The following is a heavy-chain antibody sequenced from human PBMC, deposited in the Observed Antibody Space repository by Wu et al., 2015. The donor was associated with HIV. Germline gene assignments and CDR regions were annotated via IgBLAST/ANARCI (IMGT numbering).Heavy chain of an antibody. D-gene: IGHD4-23*01. V-gene: IGHV1-69*12. CDR1: GGSFSSYA. Sequence: QVQLVQSGAEVKKPGSSVKVSCKASGGSFSSYAITWVRQAPGQGPEWMGGIIPIFGTTNYAQKFQGRVTITADESTSTAYMELSSLRSEDTAVYYCARSTVVTPEGYFQHWGQGTLVTVSS. CDR2: IIPIFGTT. J-gene: IGHJ1*01. CDR3: ARSTVVTPEGYFQH.